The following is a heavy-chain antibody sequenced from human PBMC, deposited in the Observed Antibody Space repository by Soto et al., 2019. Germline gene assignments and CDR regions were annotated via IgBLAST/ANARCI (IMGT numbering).Heavy chain of an antibody. V-gene: IGHV3-74*01. J-gene: IGHJ6*04. CDR2: INSDGSST. D-gene: IGHD4-4*01. CDR3: ASSTGGSRGMTTDV. Sequence: EVQLVESGGGLVQPGGSLRLSCAASGFTFSSYWMHWVRQAPGKGLVWVSRINSDGSSTSYADSVKGRFTISRDNAKNTLYLQMNSLRAEDTAVYYCASSTGGSRGMTTDVWGKGTTVTVSS. CDR1: GFTFSSYW.